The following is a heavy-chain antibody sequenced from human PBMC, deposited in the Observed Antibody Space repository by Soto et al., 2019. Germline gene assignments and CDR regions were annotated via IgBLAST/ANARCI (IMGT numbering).Heavy chain of an antibody. V-gene: IGHV1-2*02. J-gene: IGHJ6*02. CDR1: GYTFTGYY. CDR3: ARAESYYYGMDV. Sequence: GASVKVSCKASGYTFTGYYMRWVRQAPGQGLEWMGWINPNSGGTNYAQKFQGRVTMTRDTSISTAYMELSRLRSDDTAVYYCARAESYYYGMDVWGQGTTVTVSS. CDR2: INPNSGGT.